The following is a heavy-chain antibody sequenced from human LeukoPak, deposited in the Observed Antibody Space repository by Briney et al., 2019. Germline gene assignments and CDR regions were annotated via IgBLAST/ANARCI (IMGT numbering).Heavy chain of an antibody. CDR2: IYDSGST. CDR1: GGSISSYY. J-gene: IGHJ3*02. D-gene: IGHD2-21*02. Sequence: PSETLSLTCTVSGGSISSYYWSWIRQPPGKGLEWIGYIYDSGSTNYNPSLKSRVTISVDTSKNQFSLKVSSVTAADTAVYYCASLTAADAFDIWGQGTMVTVSS. V-gene: IGHV4-59*01. CDR3: ASLTAADAFDI.